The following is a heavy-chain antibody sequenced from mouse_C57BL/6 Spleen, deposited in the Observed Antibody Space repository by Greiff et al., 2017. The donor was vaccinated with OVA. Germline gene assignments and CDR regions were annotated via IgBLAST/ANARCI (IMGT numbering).Heavy chain of an antibody. V-gene: IGHV1-52*01. CDR1: GYTFTSYW. J-gene: IGHJ2*01. CDR2: IDPSDSET. CDR3: ARSRIGYSNYAVDY. D-gene: IGHD2-5*01. Sequence: QVQLQQPGAELVRPGSSVKLSCKASGYTFTSYWMHWVKQRPIQGLEWIGNIDPSDSETHYNQKFKDKATLTVDKSSSTAYMQLSSLTSEDSAVYYCARSRIGYSNYAVDYWGQGTTLTVSS.